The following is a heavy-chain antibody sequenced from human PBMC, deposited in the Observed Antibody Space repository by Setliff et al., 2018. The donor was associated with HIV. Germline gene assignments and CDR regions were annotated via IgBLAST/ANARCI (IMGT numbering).Heavy chain of an antibody. D-gene: IGHD3-22*01. Sequence: ASVKVSCKASGYTFTSYYMHWVRQAPGQGLEWMGIINPSGGSTSYAQKFQGRVTMTRDTSTSTVYMELSSLRSEDTAVYYCASSGYDSSGYYYGDAFDIWGQGTMVT. J-gene: IGHJ3*02. CDR3: ASSGYDSSGYYYGDAFDI. CDR1: GYTFTSYY. V-gene: IGHV1-46*01. CDR2: INPSGGST.